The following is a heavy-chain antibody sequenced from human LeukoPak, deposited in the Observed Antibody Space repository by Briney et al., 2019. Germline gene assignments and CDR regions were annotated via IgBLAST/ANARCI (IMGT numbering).Heavy chain of an antibody. Sequence: PSETLSLTCTVSGYSISSGYYWGWIRQPPGKELEWIGSIYRSGSTDYNPSLKSRVTISVDTSKTQFSLKLSSVTAADAAVYYCARGMITMIVVVIVPDAFDIWGQGTMVTVSS. CDR1: GYSISSGYY. J-gene: IGHJ3*02. CDR2: IYRSGST. D-gene: IGHD3-22*01. CDR3: ARGMITMIVVVIVPDAFDI. V-gene: IGHV4-38-2*02.